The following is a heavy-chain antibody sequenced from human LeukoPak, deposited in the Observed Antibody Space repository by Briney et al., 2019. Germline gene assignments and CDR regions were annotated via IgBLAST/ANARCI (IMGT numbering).Heavy chain of an antibody. CDR1: GYTFTGYY. J-gene: IGHJ4*02. CDR2: INPNSGGT. CDR3: ARDWRITIFGVVPGEFDY. Sequence: GASVTVSCTASGYTFTGYYMHWVRQAPGQGLEWMGWINPNSGGTNYAQKFQGRVTMTRDTSISTAYMELSRLRSDDTAVYYCARDWRITIFGVVPGEFDYWGQGTLVTVSS. V-gene: IGHV1-2*02. D-gene: IGHD3-3*01.